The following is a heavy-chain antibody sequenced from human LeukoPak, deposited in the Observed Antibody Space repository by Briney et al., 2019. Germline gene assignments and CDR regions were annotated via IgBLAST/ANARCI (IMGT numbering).Heavy chain of an antibody. CDR3: ASRYCSSTSCSEGYNWFAP. J-gene: IGHJ5*02. CDR1: GGSYSGYY. CDR2: INHSGST. Sequence: SETLPLTCAVYGGSYSGYYWSWIRQPPGKGLEWIGEINHSGSTNYNPSLKSRVTISVDTSKNPFSLKLPSVTAADTALYYCASRYCSSTSCSEGYNWFAPWGQGILVTVSS. D-gene: IGHD2-2*01. V-gene: IGHV4-34*01.